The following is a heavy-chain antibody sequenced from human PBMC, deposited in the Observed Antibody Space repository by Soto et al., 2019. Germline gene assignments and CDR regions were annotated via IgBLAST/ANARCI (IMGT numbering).Heavy chain of an antibody. CDR3: ARDDSRFRDTHYIDYFNY. Sequence: EXSVEVSSKDCGATNAYNSSWLLHHSPEQRPEWSGWINGGNGNTYYSEHFQGRVTFTRDTSAGTVYMQLSSLTSEDTPVYYCARDDSRFRDTHYIDYFNYWGQGALVTVSS. CDR2: INGGNGNT. D-gene: IGHD4-4*01. J-gene: IGHJ4*02. CDR1: GATNAYNS. V-gene: IGHV1-3*01.